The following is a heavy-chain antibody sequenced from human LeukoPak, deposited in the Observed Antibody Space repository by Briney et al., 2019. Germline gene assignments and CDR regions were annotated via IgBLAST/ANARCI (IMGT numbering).Heavy chain of an antibody. CDR1: GFTFSSYA. Sequence: GGSLRLSCAASGFTFSSYAMSWVRQAPGKGLEWVSAISGSGGSTYYADSVKGRFTISRDNSKNTLYLQMNSLRAEDTAVYYCAKPVLCTFGVVITLYYFDYWGQGTLVTVSS. J-gene: IGHJ4*02. CDR3: AKPVLCTFGVVITLYYFDY. D-gene: IGHD3-3*01. V-gene: IGHV3-23*01. CDR2: ISGSGGST.